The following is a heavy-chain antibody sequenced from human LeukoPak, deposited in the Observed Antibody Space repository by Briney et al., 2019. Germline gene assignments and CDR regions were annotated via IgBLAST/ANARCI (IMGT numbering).Heavy chain of an antibody. CDR3: ARDSGYGDYVGNP. CDR1: GYSFTTYG. D-gene: IGHD4-17*01. V-gene: IGHV1-18*01. CDR2: ISTCNGNT. Sequence: ASVKVSCKASGYSFTTYGISWVRQAPGQGLEWMGWISTCNGNTNYAQKLQDRVTMTTDTSTSTAYMELRSLRYDDTAVYYCARDSGYGDYVGNPWGQGTLVTVSS. J-gene: IGHJ5*02.